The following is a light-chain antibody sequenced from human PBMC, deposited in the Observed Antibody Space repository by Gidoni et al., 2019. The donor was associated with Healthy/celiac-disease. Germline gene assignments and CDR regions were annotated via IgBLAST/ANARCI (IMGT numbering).Light chain of an antibody. V-gene: IGKV1-39*01. CDR3: QQCYSTPLT. Sequence: TQMTTSPSSLSASVGDRVTITCRASQSISSYLNWYQQKPGKAPKLLIYAASSLQSGVPSRFSGSGSGTDFTLTISSLQPEDFATYYCQQCYSTPLTFGGGTKVEIK. J-gene: IGKJ4*01. CDR2: AAS. CDR1: QSISSY.